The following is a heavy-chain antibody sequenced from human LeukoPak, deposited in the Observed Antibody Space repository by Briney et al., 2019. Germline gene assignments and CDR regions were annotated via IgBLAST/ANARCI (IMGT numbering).Heavy chain of an antibody. V-gene: IGHV3-48*01. CDR1: GFTFSSYN. J-gene: IGHJ6*03. Sequence: PGGSLRLSCAASGFTFSSYNMNWVRQAPGKGLEWVSYISSASRSIYYADSVKGRFTISRDNAKDSLYLQMNSLRAEDTAVYYCAKVPPPVVVITYYYYYYMDVWGKGTTVTVSS. CDR3: AKVPPPVVVITYYYYYYMDV. CDR2: ISSASRSI. D-gene: IGHD3-22*01.